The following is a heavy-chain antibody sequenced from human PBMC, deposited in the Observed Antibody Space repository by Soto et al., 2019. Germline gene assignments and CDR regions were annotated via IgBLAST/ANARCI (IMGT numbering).Heavy chain of an antibody. CDR3: ASYTAAAGYYYYYYGMDV. CDR1: GGTFSSYA. J-gene: IGHJ6*02. D-gene: IGHD6-13*01. V-gene: IGHV1-69*13. CDR2: IIPIFGTA. Sequence: SVKVSCKASGGTFSSYAISWVRQAPGQGLEWMGGIIPIFGTANYAQKFQGRVTITADESTSTAYMELSSLSSEDTAVYYCASYTAAAGYYYYYYGMDVWGQGTTVTVSS.